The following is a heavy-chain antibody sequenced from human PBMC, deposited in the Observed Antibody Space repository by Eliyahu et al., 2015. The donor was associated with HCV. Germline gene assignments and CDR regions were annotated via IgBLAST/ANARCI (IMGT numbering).Heavy chain of an antibody. V-gene: IGHV3-15*01. CDR3: TTGAPGGFDYYLDV. J-gene: IGHJ6*03. Sequence: EVQLVESGGGLVKPGGSLRXSCAASGFXFXKAWMSXVRPGXGKGVGWVGXIKSKTDGGTTDYAAPVKGRFTISRDDSKSTLYLQMNSLKTEDTAVYYCTTGAPGGFDYYLDVWGQGTTVTVSS. CDR1: GFXFXKAW. CDR2: IKSKTDGGTT. D-gene: IGHD3-10*01.